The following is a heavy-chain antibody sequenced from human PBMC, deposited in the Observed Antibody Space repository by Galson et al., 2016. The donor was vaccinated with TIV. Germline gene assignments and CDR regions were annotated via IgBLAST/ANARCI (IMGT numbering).Heavy chain of an antibody. J-gene: IGHJ6*02. Sequence: SVKVSCKGSGGPFRSYAISWVRQAPGQGLEWMGGIIGVFAAVTYAQKFQGRVTITAEESTSTVYMEASSLRSEDTAVYYCARGSQYYHVRLDVWGQGTTVTVSS. CDR3: ARGSQYYHVRLDV. V-gene: IGHV1-69*13. D-gene: IGHD3-10*02. CDR1: GGPFRSYA. CDR2: IIGVFAAV.